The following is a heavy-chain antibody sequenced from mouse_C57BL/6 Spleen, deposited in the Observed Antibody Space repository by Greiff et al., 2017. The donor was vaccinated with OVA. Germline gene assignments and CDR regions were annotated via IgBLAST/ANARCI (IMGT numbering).Heavy chain of an antibody. CDR1: GFTFSSYA. CDR2: ISDGGSYT. V-gene: IGHV5-4*01. Sequence: EVMLVESGGGLVKPGGSLKLSCAASGFTFSSYAMSWVRQTPEKRLEWVATISDGGSYTYYPDNVKGRFTISRDNAKNNLYLQMSHLKSEDTAMYYCARDGYYGSSDAMGYWGQGTSVTVSS. D-gene: IGHD1-1*01. J-gene: IGHJ4*01. CDR3: ARDGYYGSSDAMGY.